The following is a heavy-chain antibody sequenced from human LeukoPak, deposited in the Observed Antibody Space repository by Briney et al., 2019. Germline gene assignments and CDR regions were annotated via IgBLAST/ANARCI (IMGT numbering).Heavy chain of an antibody. CDR2: IYSGGST. CDR1: GFTVSSNF. CDR3: AGDQIGYYYDSSGYSHYYYYGMDV. J-gene: IGHJ6*02. Sequence: GGSLRLSCAASGFTVSSNFMSWVRQAPGKGLEWVSVIYSGGSTYYADSVKGRFTISRDNSKNTLYLQMNSLRAEDTAVYYCAGDQIGYYYDSSGYSHYYYYGMDVWGQGTTVTVSS. D-gene: IGHD3-22*01. V-gene: IGHV3-66*01.